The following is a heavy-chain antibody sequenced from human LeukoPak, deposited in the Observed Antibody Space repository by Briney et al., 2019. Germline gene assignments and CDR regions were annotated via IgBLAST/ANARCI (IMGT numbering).Heavy chain of an antibody. D-gene: IGHD1-26*01. CDR2: INHSGST. V-gene: IGHV4-34*01. CDR3: ARRVKGALDY. CDR1: GGSFSGYY. J-gene: IGHJ4*02. Sequence: SETLSLTCAVYGGSFSGYYWSWIRQPPGKGLEWIGEINHSGSTNYNPSLKSRVTISVDTSKNQFSLKLSSVTAADTAVYYCARRVKGALDYWGQGTLVTVSS.